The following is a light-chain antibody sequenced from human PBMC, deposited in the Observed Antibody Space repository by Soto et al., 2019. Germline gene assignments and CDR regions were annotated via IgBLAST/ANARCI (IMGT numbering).Light chain of an antibody. V-gene: IGKV1-13*02. J-gene: IGKJ4*01. CDR1: QGISTA. Sequence: AIQLTQSPTSLSASVGDRVTITCRASQGISTALAWYQQKSGKPPQLVIYDASNLESGVPSRFSGSGSGTDFTLIISSLQPEDFATYFCQQFISDPLTFGGGTRVEIK. CDR3: QQFISDPLT. CDR2: DAS.